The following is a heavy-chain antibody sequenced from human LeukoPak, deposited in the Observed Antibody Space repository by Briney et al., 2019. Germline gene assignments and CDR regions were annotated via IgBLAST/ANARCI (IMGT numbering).Heavy chain of an antibody. D-gene: IGHD4-17*01. J-gene: IGHJ4*02. V-gene: IGHV4-4*07. CDR2: IYSSGSS. CDR1: GGSISSHF. Sequence: SETLSLTCTVSGGSISSHFWSWIRQPAGKGLEWIGRIYSSGSSNYKPSLKSRVTMSVDTSKNQFSLKLSSVTAADTAVYYCARHGGAYGDYWYYFDYWGQGTLVTVAS. CDR3: ARHGGAYGDYWYYFDY.